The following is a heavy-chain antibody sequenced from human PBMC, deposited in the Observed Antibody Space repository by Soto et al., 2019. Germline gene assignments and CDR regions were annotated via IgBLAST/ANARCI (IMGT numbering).Heavy chain of an antibody. CDR3: AKCASSKVEHYYYYGMDV. V-gene: IGHV3-30*18. Sequence: PGGSLRLSWAASGFTFSSYGMRWVRQAPGKGLEWVAVISYDGSNKYYADSVKGRFTISRDNSKNTLYLQMNSLRAEDTAVYYCAKCASSKVEHYYYYGMDVWGQGTTVTVSS. J-gene: IGHJ6*02. CDR1: GFTFSSYG. CDR2: ISYDGSNK.